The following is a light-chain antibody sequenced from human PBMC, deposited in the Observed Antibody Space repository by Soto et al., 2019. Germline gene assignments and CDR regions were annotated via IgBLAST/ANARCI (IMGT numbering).Light chain of an antibody. CDR2: NNN. J-gene: IGLJ3*02. Sequence: QSVLTQPPSASGTPGQRVTISCSGSISNIGSYTVDWYQQLPGTAPKLVIYNNNQRPSGVPDRFSGSKSGTSASLAISGLQTVDEADYYCAAWDDSLNGPVFGGGTKLTVL. CDR3: AAWDDSLNGPV. CDR1: ISNIGSYT. V-gene: IGLV1-44*01.